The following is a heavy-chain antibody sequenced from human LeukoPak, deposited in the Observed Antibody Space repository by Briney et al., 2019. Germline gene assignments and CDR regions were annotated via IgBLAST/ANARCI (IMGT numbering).Heavy chain of an antibody. D-gene: IGHD2-2*01. J-gene: IGHJ4*02. Sequence: GGSLRLSCAASGFSFYTHWMNWVRQFPGGGLEWVANIKPDGSAEYYVDSVKGRFTISRDNVKNLVYLQLNSPRTEDTAVYYCSGRSGFSSIYWGQGTLVTASS. V-gene: IGHV3-7*01. CDR2: IKPDGSAE. CDR3: SGRSGFSSIY. CDR1: GFSFYTHW.